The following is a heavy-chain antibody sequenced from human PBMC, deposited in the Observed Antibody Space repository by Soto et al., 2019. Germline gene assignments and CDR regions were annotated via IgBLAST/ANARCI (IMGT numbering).Heavy chain of an antibody. Sequence: QVQLVQSGAEVKKPGSSVKVSCKASGGTFSSYAISWVRQAPGQGLEWMGGIIPIFGTANYAQKFQGRVTITADESTRTAYMELSSLRSEDTAVYYCARRSTAAVRHLPDAFDIWCQGTMVTVSS. CDR3: ARRSTAAVRHLPDAFDI. CDR1: GGTFSSYA. D-gene: IGHD6-13*01. J-gene: IGHJ3*02. CDR2: IIPIFGTA. V-gene: IGHV1-69*01.